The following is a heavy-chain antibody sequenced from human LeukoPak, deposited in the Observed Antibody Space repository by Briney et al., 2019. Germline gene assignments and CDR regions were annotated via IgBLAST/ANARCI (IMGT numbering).Heavy chain of an antibody. V-gene: IGHV4-34*01. J-gene: IGHJ4*02. CDR1: GGSFSGYY. CDR2: INHSGST. CDR3: ASSDSGYDYYFDY. D-gene: IGHD5-12*01. Sequence: PSETLSLTCAVYGGSFSGYYWSWIRQSPGKGLEWIGEINHSGSTSYSPSLKSRVTISVDTSKNQFSLKLRSLTAADTAVYYCASSDSGYDYYFDYWGQGTLVTVSS.